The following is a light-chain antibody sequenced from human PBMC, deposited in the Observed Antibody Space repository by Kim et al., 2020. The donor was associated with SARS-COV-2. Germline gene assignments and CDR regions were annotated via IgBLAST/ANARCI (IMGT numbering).Light chain of an antibody. J-gene: IGLJ1*01. Sequence: THPRPGFRYDFAYSDPVPWVPPRPEETPQLVNYDVTKRPSGISDRFSGSKSGYMASLSISGLQADDEAYYYCSSYTYDTNFDYVFGPGTKVTVL. CDR1: RYDFAYSDP. CDR2: DVT. CDR3: SSYTYDTNFDYV. V-gene: IGLV2-14*03.